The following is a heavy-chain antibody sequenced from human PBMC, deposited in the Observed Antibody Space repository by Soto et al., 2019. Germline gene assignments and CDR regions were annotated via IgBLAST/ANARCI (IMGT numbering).Heavy chain of an antibody. Sequence: PGGSLRLSCAASGFTVSSNYMSWVRQAPGKGLEWVSVIYSGGSTYYADSVKGRFTISRDNSKNTLYLQMNSLRAEDKAVYYCARDPGRTYYYGSGSYYYWGQGTLVTVSS. V-gene: IGHV3-66*01. CDR3: ARDPGRTYYYGSGSYYY. D-gene: IGHD3-10*01. CDR2: IYSGGST. CDR1: GFTVSSNY. J-gene: IGHJ4*02.